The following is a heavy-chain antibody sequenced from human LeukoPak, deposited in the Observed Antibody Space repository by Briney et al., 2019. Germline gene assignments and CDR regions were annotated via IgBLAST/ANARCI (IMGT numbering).Heavy chain of an antibody. CDR3: ANVGSTSCFDY. V-gene: IGHV3-23*01. CDR1: GFSLRAYD. CDR2: INGGGDIM. J-gene: IGHJ4*02. Sequence: PGGSLRLSCAASGFSLRAYDLIWVRQAPGKGLDWVSIINGGGDIMMYEDSVKGRFTISRDNSKNTLYLQMNSLRAEDTAVYYCANVGSTSCFDYWGQGTLVTVSS. D-gene: IGHD2-2*01.